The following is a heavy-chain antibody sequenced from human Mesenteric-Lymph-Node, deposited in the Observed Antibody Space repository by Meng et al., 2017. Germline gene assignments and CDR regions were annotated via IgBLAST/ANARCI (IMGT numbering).Heavy chain of an antibody. V-gene: IGHV4-4*02. J-gene: IGHJ4*02. D-gene: IGHD3-22*01. CDR2: IYIVGTV. CDR1: GGAFTSHDL. Sequence: QVRLESSGPGLEKPSATLAFTCTVSGGAFTSHDLCCWVQVPRGKRLWLSGEIYIVGTVHHQPTLQSRVTISADKATDNLSLKLASVTAADTAVYYCARLTDYEDRGNYYFEYWGQGTLVTVSS. CDR3: ARLTDYEDRGNYYFEY.